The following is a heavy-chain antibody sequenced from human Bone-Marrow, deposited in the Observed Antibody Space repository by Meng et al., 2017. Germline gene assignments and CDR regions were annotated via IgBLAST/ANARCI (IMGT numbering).Heavy chain of an antibody. D-gene: IGHD6-19*01. Sequence: LVEPAWTVALTCSVADASGVCGYWLTWVRQPQGKGVKWIGECHHSVTPNYNPSLRSRVTISVDTSKNQFSLRLTSVTAADTAVYYCAASPGWWRIDSWGQGALVTVSS. V-gene: IGHV4-4*02. CDR1: DASGVCGYW. J-gene: IGHJ4*02. CDR2: CHHSVTP. CDR3: AASPGWWRIDS.